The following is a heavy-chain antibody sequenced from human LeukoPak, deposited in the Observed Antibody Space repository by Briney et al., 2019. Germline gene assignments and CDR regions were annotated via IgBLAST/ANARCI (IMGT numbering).Heavy chain of an antibody. D-gene: IGHD2-15*01. V-gene: IGHV4-34*01. CDR2: INHSGST. CDR1: GFTFSRHT. J-gene: IGHJ3*02. Sequence: GSLRLSCVGSGFTFSRHTMNWVRQAPGKGLEWIGEINHSGSTNYNPSLKSRVTISEDTSKNQFSLKLDSVTAADTAVYYCARGRIARLTYVFDIWGQGTMVTVAS. CDR3: ARGRIARLTYVFDI.